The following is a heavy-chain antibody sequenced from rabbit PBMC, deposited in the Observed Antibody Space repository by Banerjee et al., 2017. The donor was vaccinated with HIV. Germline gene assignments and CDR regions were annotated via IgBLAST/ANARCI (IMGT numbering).Heavy chain of an antibody. V-gene: IGHV1S45*01. D-gene: IGHD8-1*01. CDR1: GFDFSSYG. J-gene: IGHJ4*01. Sequence: QEQLVESGGGLVQPGGSLKLSCKASGFDFSSYGVSWVRQAPGKGLEWIACIYAGSSGSTYYASWAKGRFTISKTSSTTVTLQMTSLTAADTATYFCARGDVGSIYVFDLWGPGTLVTVS. CDR2: IYAGSSGST. CDR3: ARGDVGSIYVFDL.